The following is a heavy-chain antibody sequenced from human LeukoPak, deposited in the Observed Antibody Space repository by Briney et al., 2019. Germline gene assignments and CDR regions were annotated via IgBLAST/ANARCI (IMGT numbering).Heavy chain of an antibody. J-gene: IGHJ4*02. CDR2: IYYSGST. V-gene: IGHV4-31*03. CDR1: GGSISSGGYY. Sequence: SETLSLTCTVSGGSISSGGYYWSWIRQHPGKGLEWIGYIYYSGSTYYNPSLKSRVTISVDTSKNQFSLKLSSVTAADTAVCYCAKSEGTGYYFDYWGQGTLVTVSS. D-gene: IGHD1-1*01. CDR3: AKSEGTGYYFDY.